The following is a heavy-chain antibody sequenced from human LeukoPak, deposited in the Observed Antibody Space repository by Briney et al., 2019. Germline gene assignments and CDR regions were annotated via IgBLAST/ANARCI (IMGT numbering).Heavy chain of an antibody. V-gene: IGHV3-30*02. CDR2: IRYHGGDK. Sequence: GGSLRLSCAASGFSFSDYGMHWVRQAPGKGLEWVAFIRYHGGDKYYTDPVKGRFTISRDNSRNTLYLQMNSLRREDTAVYYCAKRGVLTSGGAQGVPLTSWGQGTLVTVSS. CDR3: AKRGVLTSGGAQGVPLTS. CDR1: GFSFSDYG. J-gene: IGHJ5*02. D-gene: IGHD3-16*01.